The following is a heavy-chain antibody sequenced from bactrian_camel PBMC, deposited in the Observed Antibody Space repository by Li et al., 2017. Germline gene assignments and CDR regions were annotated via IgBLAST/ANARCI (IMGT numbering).Heavy chain of an antibody. D-gene: IGHD2*01. CDR1: GFTSRNSY. CDR3: AKALGGGNYYTGGYNY. CDR2: INSGDLKT. V-gene: IGHV3S1*01. Sequence: HVQLVESGGGLVQPGGTLRLSCAVSGFTSRNSYTNWVRQAPGKGLEWVSTINSGDLKTYYAASVKGRFTMSRDNAKNMLYLQMNNLKSEDTALYYCAKALGGGNYYTGGYNYWGQGTQVTVS. J-gene: IGHJ4*01.